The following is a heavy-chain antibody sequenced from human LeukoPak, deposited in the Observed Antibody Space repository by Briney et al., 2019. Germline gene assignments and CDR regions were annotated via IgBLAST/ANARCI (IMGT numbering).Heavy chain of an antibody. Sequence: GASVKVSCKASGYTFSSYGINWVRQAPGQGLEWMGWISTYNGNTKYAEKLQDRVTMTTDTSTSTAYMELRSLRSDDTAVYYCARGGIAVAPDYWGQGTLVTVSS. CDR3: ARGGIAVAPDY. CDR2: ISTYNGNT. CDR1: GYTFSSYG. J-gene: IGHJ4*02. D-gene: IGHD6-19*01. V-gene: IGHV1-18*01.